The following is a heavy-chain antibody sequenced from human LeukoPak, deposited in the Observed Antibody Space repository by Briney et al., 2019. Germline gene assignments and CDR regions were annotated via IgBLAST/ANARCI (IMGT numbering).Heavy chain of an antibody. J-gene: IGHJ6*04. CDR1: GFTFSSYE. V-gene: IGHV3-48*03. CDR2: ISSSGSTI. CDR3: ARGGLLHYGMDV. Sequence: GGSLRLSCAASGFTFSSYEMNWVRQAPGEGLEWVPYISSSGSTIYYADSVKGRFTISRDNAKNSLYLQMNSLRAEDTAAYYCARGGLLHYGMDVWGKGTTVTVSS. D-gene: IGHD2-15*01.